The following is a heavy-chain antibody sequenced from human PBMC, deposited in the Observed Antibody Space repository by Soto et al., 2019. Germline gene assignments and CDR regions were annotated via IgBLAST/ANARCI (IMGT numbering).Heavy chain of an antibody. D-gene: IGHD6-19*01. Sequence: EVQLMESGGGLVQPGGSLRLSCAASGFTFSSYWMHWVRQAPGKGLVWVSRINSDGSSTTYADSVKGRFTISRDNAKNTLYLQMNSLIAEDTAVYYCVRGEGGWETYWGKGTLVTVSS. J-gene: IGHJ4*02. V-gene: IGHV3-74*01. CDR1: GFTFSSYW. CDR2: INSDGSST. CDR3: VRGEGGWETY.